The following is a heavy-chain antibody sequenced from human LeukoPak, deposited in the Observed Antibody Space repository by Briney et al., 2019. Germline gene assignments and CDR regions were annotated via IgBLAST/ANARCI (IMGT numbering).Heavy chain of an antibody. J-gene: IGHJ4*02. D-gene: IGHD6-13*01. CDR1: GYTFTSYY. V-gene: IGHV1-46*01. CDR3: ARASRRPIAAAGMSVDY. CDR2: INPSGGST. Sequence: ASVKVSCKASGYTFTSYYMHWVRQAPGQGLEWMGIINPSGGSTSYAQKFQGRVTMTRDTSTSTVYMELSSLRSEDTAVYYCARASRRPIAAAGMSVDYWGQGTLVTVSS.